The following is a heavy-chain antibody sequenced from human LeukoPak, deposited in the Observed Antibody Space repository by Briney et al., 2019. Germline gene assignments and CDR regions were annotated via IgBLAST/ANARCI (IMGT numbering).Heavy chain of an antibody. CDR1: GFTFSDYY. CDR2: ISSSGSTI. Sequence: GGSLRLSCAASGFTFSDYYMSWIRQAPGKGLEWVSYISSSGSTIYYADSVKGRFTISRDNAKNSLYLQMNSLRAEDTAVYYCATVTTPGYYYYYGMDVWGQGNTVTV. D-gene: IGHD4-17*01. CDR3: ATVTTPGYYYYYGMDV. V-gene: IGHV3-11*01. J-gene: IGHJ6*02.